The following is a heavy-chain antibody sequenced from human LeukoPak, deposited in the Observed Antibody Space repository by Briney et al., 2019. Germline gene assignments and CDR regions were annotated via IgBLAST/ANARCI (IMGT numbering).Heavy chain of an antibody. CDR2: IYYSGST. Sequence: PSETLSLTCTVSGGSISSHYWSWIRQPPGKGLEWIGYIYYSGSTNYNPSLKSRVTISVDTSKNQFSLKLSSVTAADTAVYYCARDRISYGSGSYPKPHYYYGMDVWGQGTTVTVSS. V-gene: IGHV4-59*11. D-gene: IGHD3-10*01. J-gene: IGHJ6*02. CDR1: GGSISSHY. CDR3: ARDRISYGSGSYPKPHYYYGMDV.